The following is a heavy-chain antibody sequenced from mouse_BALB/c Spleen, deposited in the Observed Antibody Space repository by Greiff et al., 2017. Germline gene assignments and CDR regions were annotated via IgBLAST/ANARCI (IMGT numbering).Heavy chain of an antibody. CDR3: ASAGGRVYLDV. D-gene: IGHD1-1*01. Sequence: EVQLQQSGAELVKPGASVKLSCTASGFNIKDTYMHWVKQRPEQGLEWIGRIDPANGNTKYDPKFQGKATITADTSSNTAYLQLSSLTSEDTAVYYCASAGGRVYLDVWGEGTTVTVSS. CDR1: GFNIKDTY. J-gene: IGHJ1*01. V-gene: IGHV14-3*02. CDR2: IDPANGNT.